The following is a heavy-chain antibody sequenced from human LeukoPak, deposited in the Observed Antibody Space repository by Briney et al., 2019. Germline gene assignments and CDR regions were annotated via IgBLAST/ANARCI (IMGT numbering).Heavy chain of an antibody. D-gene: IGHD7-27*01. CDR2: ISSSSSTI. CDR3: ARDGANWGHYFDY. CDR1: GFTFSSYS. V-gene: IGHV3-48*04. J-gene: IGHJ4*02. Sequence: GGSLRLSCAASGFTFSSYSMNWVRQAPGKGLEWVSYISSSSSTIYYADSVKGRFTISRDNAKNSLYLQMSSLRAEDTAVYYCARDGANWGHYFDYWGQGALVTVTS.